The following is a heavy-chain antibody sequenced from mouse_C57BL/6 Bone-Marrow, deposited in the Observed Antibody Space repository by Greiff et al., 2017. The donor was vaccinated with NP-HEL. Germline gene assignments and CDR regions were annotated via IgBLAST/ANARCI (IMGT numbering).Heavy chain of an antibody. CDR1: GYTFTDYN. V-gene: IGHV1-18*01. CDR3: ARYGYDGLYYAMDY. D-gene: IGHD2-2*01. J-gene: IGHJ4*01. Sequence: VQLQQSGPELVKPGASVKIPCKASGYTFTDYNMDWVKQSHGKSLEWIGDINPNNGGTIYNQKFKGKATLTVDKSSSTAYMELRSLTSEDTAVYYCARYGYDGLYYAMDYWGQGTSVTVSS. CDR2: INPNNGGT.